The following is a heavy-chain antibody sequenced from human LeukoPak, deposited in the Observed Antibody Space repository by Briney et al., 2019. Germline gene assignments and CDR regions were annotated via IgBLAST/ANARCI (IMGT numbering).Heavy chain of an antibody. D-gene: IGHD5-12*01. V-gene: IGHV3-74*01. CDR3: ARARSGYYFDY. J-gene: IGHJ4*02. Sequence: GGSLRLSCAASGFTFSSYWMHWVRQAPGKGLVWVSRINTDGIITTYADSVKGRFTISRDNAINALYLQMNSLRAEDTAVYYCARARSGYYFDYWGQGTLVTVSS. CDR1: GFTFSSYW. CDR2: INTDGIIT.